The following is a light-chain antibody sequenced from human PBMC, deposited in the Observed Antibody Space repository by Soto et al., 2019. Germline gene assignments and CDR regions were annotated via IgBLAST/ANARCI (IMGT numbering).Light chain of an antibody. CDR1: SSNIGSNV. V-gene: IGLV1-44*01. CDR3: AAWDDSLNGLL. CDR2: SND. Sequence: QSVLTQPPSASGTFGQRVTISCSGSSSNIGSNVANWYQHLPGTAPKLLIYSNDQRPSGVPDRFSGSKSGTSASLAISGLQSKDEAKYYCAAWDDSLNGLLFGGGTQLTVL. J-gene: IGLJ3*02.